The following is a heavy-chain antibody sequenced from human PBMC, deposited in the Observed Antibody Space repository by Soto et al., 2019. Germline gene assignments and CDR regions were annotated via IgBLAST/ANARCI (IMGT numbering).Heavy chain of an antibody. V-gene: IGHV4-39*01. J-gene: IGHJ4*02. D-gene: IGHD2-21*02. Sequence: SETLSLTCIVSGESISSSSYYWGWIRQPPGKGLEWIGSIYYSGRTYYNPSFKSRVTISVDTSKNQFSLKLSSVTATDTAVYYCARQRTTVVTQAYFDHWGQGALVTVSS. CDR3: ARQRTTVVTQAYFDH. CDR1: GESISSSSYY. CDR2: IYYSGRT.